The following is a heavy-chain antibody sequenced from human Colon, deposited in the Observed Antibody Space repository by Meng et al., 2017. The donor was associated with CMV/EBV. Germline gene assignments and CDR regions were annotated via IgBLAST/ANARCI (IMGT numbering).Heavy chain of an antibody. D-gene: IGHD2-2*01. J-gene: IGHJ3*01. CDR1: GYSFTNYW. V-gene: IGHV5-51*01. Sequence: GGSLRLSCKASGYSFTNYWIGWVRQMPGKGLEWMAIIYPGDSDTKYSPSFQGQVTISADKSISTAYLQWSSLKASDTAMYYCAKPIPYCSSSACYRDAFDVWGQGTMVTVSS. CDR2: IYPGDSDT. CDR3: AKPIPYCSSSACYRDAFDV.